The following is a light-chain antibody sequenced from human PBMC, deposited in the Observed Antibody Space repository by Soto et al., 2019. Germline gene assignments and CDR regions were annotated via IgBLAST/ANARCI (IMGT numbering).Light chain of an antibody. V-gene: IGKV3D-15*01. Sequence: EVLMTQSPATLSVSPGERVTLSCRASQSININLAWYQQKPGQAPRVLIYGASSRASGIPDRFSGSGSGTDFTLTISRLEHDDFAFYYCQQYQNWPPLTFGGGNRVELK. J-gene: IGKJ4*01. CDR3: QQYQNWPPLT. CDR2: GAS. CDR1: QSININ.